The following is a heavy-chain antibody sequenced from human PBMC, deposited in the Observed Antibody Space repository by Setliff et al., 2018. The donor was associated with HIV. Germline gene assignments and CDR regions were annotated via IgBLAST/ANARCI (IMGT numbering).Heavy chain of an antibody. Sequence: GASVKVSCKASGNTFTIYYLHWVRQTPGQGLEWMGVINPSGGRPSYAQTFQGRVTMTRDTSTSTVYMELSSLRSEDTAVYYCARDRGYCSGASCYGLDYWGQGTLVTVS. J-gene: IGHJ4*02. V-gene: IGHV1-46*01. CDR1: GNTFTIYY. CDR2: INPSGGRP. D-gene: IGHD2-15*01. CDR3: ARDRGYCSGASCYGLDY.